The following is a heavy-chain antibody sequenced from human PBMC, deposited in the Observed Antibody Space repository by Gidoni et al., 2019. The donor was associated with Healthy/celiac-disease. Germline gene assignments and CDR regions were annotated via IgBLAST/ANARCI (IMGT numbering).Heavy chain of an antibody. CDR2: IYHSGST. CDR3: ARGGRSYRLFDP. J-gene: IGHJ5*02. CDR1: GGPISSGGYS. Sequence: QLQLQESGSGLVKPSQTLSLTYAVAGGPISSGGYSWSWIRQPPGKGLEWIGYIYHSGSTYYNPSLKSRVTISVDRSKNQFSLKLISVTAADTAVYYCARGGRSYRLFDPWGQGTLVTVSS. D-gene: IGHD1-26*01. V-gene: IGHV4-30-2*01.